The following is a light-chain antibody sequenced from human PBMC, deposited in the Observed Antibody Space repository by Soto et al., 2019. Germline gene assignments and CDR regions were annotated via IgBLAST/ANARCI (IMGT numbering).Light chain of an antibody. CDR2: GVS. J-gene: IGKJ5*01. CDR1: QSVSSSY. Sequence: EIVLTQSPGTLSLSPGERATLSCRASQSVSSSYLAWYQQKPGQAPRLLIYGVSSRATCIPDRFSGSGSGKDFTLTISRLEPEDFAVSYCPHYVTSPPITFGQGTRLEIK. V-gene: IGKV3-20*01. CDR3: PHYVTSPPIT.